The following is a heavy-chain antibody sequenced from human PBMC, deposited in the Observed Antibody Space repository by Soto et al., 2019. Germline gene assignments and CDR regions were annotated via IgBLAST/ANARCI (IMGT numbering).Heavy chain of an antibody. CDR3: AKDSDHPAYSCSSEVIY. CDR1: GFTFSSYG. Sequence: GGSLRLSCAASGFTFSSYGMHWVRQAPGKGLEWVAVISYDGSNKYYADSVKGRFTISRDNSKNTLYLQMNSLRAEDTAVYYCAKDSDHPAYSCSSEVIYWGQGTLVTVSS. J-gene: IGHJ4*02. CDR2: ISYDGSNK. V-gene: IGHV3-30*18. D-gene: IGHD6-6*01.